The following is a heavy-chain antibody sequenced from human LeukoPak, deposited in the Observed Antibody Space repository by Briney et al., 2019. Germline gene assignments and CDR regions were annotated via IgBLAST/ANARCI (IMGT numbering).Heavy chain of an antibody. J-gene: IGHJ4*02. CDR3: AKDRVWFGVTLDY. V-gene: IGHV3-23*01. CDR2: ISGSGGST. D-gene: IGHD3-10*01. Sequence: PGRSLRLSCTASGFTFSSYAMSWVRQAPGKGLEWVSAISGSGGSTYYADSVKGRFTISRDNSKNTLYLQMNSLRAEDTAVYYCAKDRVWFGVTLDYWGQGTLVTVSS. CDR1: GFTFSSYA.